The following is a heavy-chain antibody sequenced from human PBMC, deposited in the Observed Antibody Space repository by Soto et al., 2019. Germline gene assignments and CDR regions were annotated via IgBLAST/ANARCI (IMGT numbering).Heavy chain of an antibody. V-gene: IGHV3-23*01. CDR1: GFTFSVYG. D-gene: IGHD6-6*01. CDR2: MSVSATRT. Sequence: GGSLRLSCAASGFTFSVYGMTWVRQAPGKGLEWVSGMSVSATRTYYADSVKGRFTISRDNSKNTLYLQMNRLRAEDTAVYYYANLMTTGARRPSLDYWGQGTLVTGSS. J-gene: IGHJ4*02. CDR3: ANLMTTGARRPSLDY.